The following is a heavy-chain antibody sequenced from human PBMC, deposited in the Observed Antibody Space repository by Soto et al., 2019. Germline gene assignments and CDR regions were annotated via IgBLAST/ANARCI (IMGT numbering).Heavy chain of an antibody. CDR2: IYHSGST. CDR1: WLSIRSSNW. V-gene: IGHV4-4*02. Sequence: SETLSLTCAVLWLSIRSSNWWSWVRQPPGQGLEWIGEIYHSGSTNYNPSLKSRVTISVDTSKNQFSLKLRSVTAADTAVYYCARSLAESGYSYGLWSGGMDVWGQGTTVS. D-gene: IGHD5-18*01. CDR3: ARSLAESGYSYGLWSGGMDV. J-gene: IGHJ6*02.